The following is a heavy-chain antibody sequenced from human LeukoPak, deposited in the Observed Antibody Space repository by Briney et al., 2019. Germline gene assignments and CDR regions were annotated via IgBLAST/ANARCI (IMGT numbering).Heavy chain of an antibody. D-gene: IGHD7-27*01. CDR1: GFTFSSYA. V-gene: IGHV3-23*01. Sequence: GSLRLSCAASGFTFSSYALSWVRQAPGKGLEWVSAISGSGGSTYYADSVKRRFTISRDNSKNTLYLQMNSLRAEDTAVYYCATDLVDLGNVDYWGQGTLVTVSS. CDR3: ATDLVDLGNVDY. J-gene: IGHJ4*02. CDR2: ISGSGGST.